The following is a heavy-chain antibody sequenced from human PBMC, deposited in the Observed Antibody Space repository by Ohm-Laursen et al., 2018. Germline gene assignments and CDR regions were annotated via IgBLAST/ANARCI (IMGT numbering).Heavy chain of an antibody. CDR3: AKDNLINTVTMRRYFDY. CDR2: INHIGRT. Sequence: SDTLSLTCAVYGGSFSGYDWSWIRQPPGKGLEWIGEINHIGRTNYNPSLKSRVTISVDTSRNHFSLELTSVTAADTAVYYCAKDNLINTVTMRRYFDYWGQGTLVTVSS. CDR1: GGSFSGYD. V-gene: IGHV4-34*01. D-gene: IGHD4-17*01. J-gene: IGHJ4*02.